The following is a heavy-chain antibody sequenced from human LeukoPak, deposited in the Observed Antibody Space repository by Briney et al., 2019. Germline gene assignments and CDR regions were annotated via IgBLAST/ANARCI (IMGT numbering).Heavy chain of an antibody. J-gene: IGHJ4*02. CDR2: VSHDTRTK. D-gene: IGHD5-12*01. CDR3: ARAIVGTENFDY. CDR1: GFSFSTYA. V-gene: IGHV3-30*10. Sequence: PGGSLRLSCAASGFSFSTYAMHWVRQAPGKVLEWVAVVSHDTRTKYYTDSLKGRFTISRDNSKNTLYLQMNGLRTDDTAVYYCARAIVGTENFDYWGQGTLVTVSS.